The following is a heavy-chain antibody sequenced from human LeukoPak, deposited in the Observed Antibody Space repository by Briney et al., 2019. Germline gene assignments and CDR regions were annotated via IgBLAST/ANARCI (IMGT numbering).Heavy chain of an antibody. D-gene: IGHD3-10*01. V-gene: IGHV1-46*01. J-gene: IGHJ4*02. CDR3: AKGVKDGSGSYYHDY. CDR2: IRPTDGST. CDR1: GYTFINHY. Sequence: ASVKISCKPSGYTFINHYIHWVRQAPGQGLEWMGVIRPTDGSTSYAQNFQGRLSMTSDTSTSTAYMELSSLRSEDTAVYYCAKGVKDGSGSYYHDYWGQGTLVTVSS.